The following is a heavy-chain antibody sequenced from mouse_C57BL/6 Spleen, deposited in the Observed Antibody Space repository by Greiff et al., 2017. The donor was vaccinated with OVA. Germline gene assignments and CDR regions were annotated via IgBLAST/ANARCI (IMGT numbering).Heavy chain of an antibody. CDR3: ARATTYYYAMDY. Sequence: EVKLVESGGGLVKPGGSLKLSCAASGFTFSSYAMSWVRQTPEKRLEWVATISDGGSYTYYPDNVKGRFTISRDNAKNNLYLQMSHLKSEDTAMYYCARATTYYYAMDYWGQGTSVTVSS. CDR1: GFTFSSYA. J-gene: IGHJ4*01. V-gene: IGHV5-4*03. CDR2: ISDGGSYT. D-gene: IGHD6-1*01.